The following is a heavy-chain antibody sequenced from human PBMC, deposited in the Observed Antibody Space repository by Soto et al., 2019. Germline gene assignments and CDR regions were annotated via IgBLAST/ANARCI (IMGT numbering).Heavy chain of an antibody. D-gene: IGHD5-12*01. J-gene: IGHJ4*02. V-gene: IGHV3-30*18. CDR2: ISYEGGHK. Sequence: QVQLVESGGGVVQPGKSLRLSCAASGFTFSSFGMHWVRQAPGKGLEWGAVISYEGGHKFYADSVRGRFTISRDNSKNTLYLQMDSLRSEDTAMYYCAKDLRRVPTISLESWGQGTPVTVSS. CDR1: GFTFSSFG. CDR3: AKDLRRVPTISLES.